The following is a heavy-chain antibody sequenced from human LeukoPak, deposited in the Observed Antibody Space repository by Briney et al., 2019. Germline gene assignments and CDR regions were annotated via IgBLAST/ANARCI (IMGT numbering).Heavy chain of an antibody. J-gene: IGHJ4*02. Sequence: GGSLRLSCAASGFTFSSYAMSWVRQAPGKGLEWVSAISGSGGSTYYADSVKGRFTISRDNAKNTLYLQMNSLRAEDTAVYYCAKDIGSDDSSGYYYSLFDYWGQGTLVTVSS. CDR1: GFTFSSYA. V-gene: IGHV3-23*01. CDR3: AKDIGSDDSSGYYYSLFDY. D-gene: IGHD3-22*01. CDR2: ISGSGGST.